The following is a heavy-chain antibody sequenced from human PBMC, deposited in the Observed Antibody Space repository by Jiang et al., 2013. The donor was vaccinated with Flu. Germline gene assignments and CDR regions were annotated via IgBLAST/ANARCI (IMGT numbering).Heavy chain of an antibody. CDR1: GGSISSYY. CDR2: LLQWEH. D-gene: IGHD3-22*01. CDR3: ARPLYYYDSSGYYNWYFDL. J-gene: IGHJ2*01. V-gene: IGHV4-59*08. Sequence: SLTCTVSGGSISSYYWSWIRQPQEGTGVDWVYLLQWEHQLQPSLKSRVTISVDTSKNQFSLKLSSVTAADTAVYYCARPLYYYDSSGYYNWYFDLWGRGTLVTVSS.